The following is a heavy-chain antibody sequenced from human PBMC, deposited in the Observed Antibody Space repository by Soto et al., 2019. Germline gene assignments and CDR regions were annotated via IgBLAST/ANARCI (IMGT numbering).Heavy chain of an antibody. V-gene: IGHV1-2*04. CDR2: INPNSGGT. D-gene: IGHD1-7*01. CDR1: GYTFTGYN. Sequence: QVQLVQSGAEVKKPGASVKVSCKASGYTFTGYNMHWVRQAPVQGLEWRGWINPNSGGTNNAQKFQGWVTMTRDTSNSTAYMELSRLRSDDTAVYYCATSNLRKKYESYGMDVWGQGTTVTVSS. CDR3: ATSNLRKKYESYGMDV. J-gene: IGHJ6*02.